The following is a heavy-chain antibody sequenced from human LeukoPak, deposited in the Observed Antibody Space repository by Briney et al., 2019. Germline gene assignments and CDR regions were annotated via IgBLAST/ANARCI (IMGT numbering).Heavy chain of an antibody. CDR1: GFTFSSYS. CDR3: TKDRMATIIGEFDY. V-gene: IGHV3-21*01. CDR2: ISTTSSYI. J-gene: IGHJ4*02. Sequence: GGSLRLSCVASGFTFSSYSMNWVRQAPGKGLEWVSSISTTSSYIYYANSAKGRFTISRDNAKNSLYLQMHSLRAEDTAVYYCTKDRMATIIGEFDYWGQGTLVTVSS. D-gene: IGHD5-24*01.